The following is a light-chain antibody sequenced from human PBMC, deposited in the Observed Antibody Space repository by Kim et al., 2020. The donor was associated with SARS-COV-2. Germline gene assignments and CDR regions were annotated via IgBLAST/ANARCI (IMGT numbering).Light chain of an antibody. CDR2: TAS. CDR1: QSIVNY. CDR3: QQMYTTPYT. J-gene: IGKJ2*01. Sequence: VGDRVHIACRARQSIVNYLNWYQQKAGKGPKLRDSTASTVQSGVPSRFSGSGAGTDFTLTITSLQREDYATDYCQQMYTTPYTFGQGTKVEI. V-gene: IGKV1-39*01.